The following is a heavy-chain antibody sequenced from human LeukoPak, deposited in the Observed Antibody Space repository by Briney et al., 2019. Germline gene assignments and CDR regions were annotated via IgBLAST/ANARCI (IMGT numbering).Heavy chain of an antibody. CDR1: GGTFSSYT. CDR3: ARNHYYDSSLGYYFDY. J-gene: IGHJ4*02. D-gene: IGHD3-22*01. V-gene: IGHV1-69*02. CDR2: IIPILGIA. Sequence: SVKVSCKASGGTFSSYTISWVRQAPGQGLEWMGRIIPILGIANYAQKFQGRVTITADKSTSTAYMELSSLRSEDAAVYYCARNHYYDSSLGYYFDYWGQGTLVTVSS.